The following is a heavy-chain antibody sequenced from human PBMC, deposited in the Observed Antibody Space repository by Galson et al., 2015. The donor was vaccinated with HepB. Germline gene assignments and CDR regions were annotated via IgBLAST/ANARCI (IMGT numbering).Heavy chain of an antibody. Sequence: LSLTCTVSGGSISSYYWNWIRQSPGKGLEWIWHINHGGNANYNPSLSSRVTMSVDTSKNQFSLKLSSVTAADTAVYYCASERGLSYYDSSDWYYLDYWGQGTLVTVSS. CDR1: GGSISSYY. CDR3: ASERGLSYYDSSDWYYLDY. J-gene: IGHJ4*02. V-gene: IGHV4-59*01. D-gene: IGHD3-22*01. CDR2: INHGGNA.